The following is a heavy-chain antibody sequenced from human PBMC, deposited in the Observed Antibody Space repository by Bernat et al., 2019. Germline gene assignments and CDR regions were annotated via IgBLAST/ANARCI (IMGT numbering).Heavy chain of an antibody. D-gene: IGHD1-1*01. Sequence: EVQLVASGGGLIQPGGSMRLSCSASGFSFSGYAMHWARQAPGKGLEYVSAINNNGGGTYYADSVKGRFTISRDNSRNTLYLQMSSLRTEDTAVYYCVKGWNGDYFAQGTLVTVSS. CDR3: VKGWNGDY. CDR2: INNNGGGT. J-gene: IGHJ4*02. V-gene: IGHV3-64D*06. CDR1: GFSFSGYA.